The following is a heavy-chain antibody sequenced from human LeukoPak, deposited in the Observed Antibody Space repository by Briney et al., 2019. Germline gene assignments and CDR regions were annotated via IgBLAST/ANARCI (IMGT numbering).Heavy chain of an antibody. CDR1: GFTFSSYW. CDR3: ARNPSDSSSSWKDFYYYYMDV. D-gene: IGHD6-13*01. V-gene: IGHV3-74*01. Sequence: GGSLRLSCAASGFTFSSYWMHWVRHAPGKGLVWVSRINSDGSSTSYADSVKGRFTISRDNAKNTLYLQMNSLRAEDTAVYYRARNPSDSSSSWKDFYYYYMDVWGKGTTVTISS. J-gene: IGHJ6*03. CDR2: INSDGSST.